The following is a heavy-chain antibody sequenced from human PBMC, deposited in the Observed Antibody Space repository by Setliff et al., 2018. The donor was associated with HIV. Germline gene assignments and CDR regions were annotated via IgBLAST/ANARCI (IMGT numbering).Heavy chain of an antibody. Sequence: SETLSLTCAVYGGAFNDFYWGWVRQPPGKGLEWIGEIDHSGSTNNNPSLKSRLTISVDTSKKQFSLRLTSLTAADTAVYFCARFSSTGWRRAFDVWGQGTKVTVS. J-gene: IGHJ3*01. CDR3: ARFSSTGWRRAFDV. D-gene: IGHD6-19*01. V-gene: IGHV4-34*01. CDR2: IDHSGST. CDR1: GGAFNDFY.